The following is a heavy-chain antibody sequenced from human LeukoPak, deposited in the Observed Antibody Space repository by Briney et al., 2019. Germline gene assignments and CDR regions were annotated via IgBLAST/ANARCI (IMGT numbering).Heavy chain of an antibody. CDR1: GFTFSSYG. CDR2: ISYDGSNK. D-gene: IGHD2-21*02. J-gene: IGHJ4*02. V-gene: IGHV3-30*03. CDR3: ARDFWYRCGDDCYSVDY. Sequence: PGGSLRLSCAASGFTFSSYGMHWVRQAPGKGLEWVAGISYDGSNKYYADAVTGRFTISRDNSKNTLYLQLDSLRTEDTALYSCARDFWYRCGDDCYSVDYWGQGTLVTVSS.